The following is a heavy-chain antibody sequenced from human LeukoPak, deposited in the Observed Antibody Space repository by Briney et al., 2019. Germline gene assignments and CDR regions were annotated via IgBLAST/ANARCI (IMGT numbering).Heavy chain of an antibody. CDR1: GGSISSSNW. Sequence: SGTLSLTCAVSGGSISSSNWWSWVRQPPGKSLEWIGEIYHSGSTNYNPSLKSRVTISVDKSKNQFSLKLSSVTAADTAVYYCARVNAPSYYYDSSGYHFDYWGQGTLVTVSS. J-gene: IGHJ4*02. CDR3: ARVNAPSYYYDSSGYHFDY. V-gene: IGHV4-4*02. CDR2: IYHSGST. D-gene: IGHD3-22*01.